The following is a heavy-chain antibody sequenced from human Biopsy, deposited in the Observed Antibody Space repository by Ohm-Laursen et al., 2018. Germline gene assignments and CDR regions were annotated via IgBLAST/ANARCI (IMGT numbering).Heavy chain of an antibody. CDR1: GGSISSDY. CDR2: IYYSGST. J-gene: IGHJ6*02. CDR3: ARATNSTGWPYYYLYGMDV. V-gene: IGHV4-59*07. Sequence: SDTLSLTWTVSGGSISSDYWSWIRQTPGKGLEWIGYIYYSGSTNYNPSLKSRVTISVDTSKNQFSLRLNSVTAADTAVYYCARATNSTGWPYYYLYGMDVWGQGTTVTVSS. D-gene: IGHD2/OR15-2a*01.